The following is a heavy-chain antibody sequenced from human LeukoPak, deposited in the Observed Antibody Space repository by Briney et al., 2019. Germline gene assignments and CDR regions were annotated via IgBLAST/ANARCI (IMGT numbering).Heavy chain of an antibody. CDR1: GYTFTGYY. CDR3: ARDRAVATIGGVDY. D-gene: IGHD5-12*01. J-gene: IGHJ4*02. CDR2: IRPNSGGT. V-gene: IGHV1-2*02. Sequence: ASVKVSCKASGYTFTGYYMHWVGQAPGQGLEWMGWIRPNSGGTKYAQKFQGRVTMTRDTSISTAYMELSSLRSDDTAVYYCARDRAVATIGGVDYWGQGTLVTVSS.